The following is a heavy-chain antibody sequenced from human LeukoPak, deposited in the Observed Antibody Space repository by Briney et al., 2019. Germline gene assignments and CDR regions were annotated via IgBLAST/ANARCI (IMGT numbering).Heavy chain of an antibody. Sequence: ASVKVSCKASGYTFTSYSINWVRQAPGQGLEWMGWISSYNGNTNYAQKLQGRVTMTTDTSTSTAHMELRSLRSDDTAVYYCARGPSSGWHKADYWGQGTLVTVSS. D-gene: IGHD6-19*01. CDR2: ISSYNGNT. J-gene: IGHJ4*02. CDR1: GYTFTSYS. V-gene: IGHV1-18*01. CDR3: ARGPSSGWHKADY.